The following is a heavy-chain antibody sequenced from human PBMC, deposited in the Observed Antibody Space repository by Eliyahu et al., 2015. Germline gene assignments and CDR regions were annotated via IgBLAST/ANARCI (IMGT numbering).Heavy chain of an antibody. J-gene: IGHJ6*02. D-gene: IGHD2-2*01. V-gene: IGHV4-39*01. Sequence: QLQLQESGPGLVKPSETLSLTCTVSGASISSTNYYWGWIRQPPGKGLEWIGTIYYSGTTYYSPSLKSRVTISVDTSKSQFSLKLTSVTAADTAVYFCAETSWSLSHYYNGMGVWGQGTMVTVSS. CDR1: GASISSTNYY. CDR3: AETSWSLSHYYNGMGV. CDR2: IYYSGTT.